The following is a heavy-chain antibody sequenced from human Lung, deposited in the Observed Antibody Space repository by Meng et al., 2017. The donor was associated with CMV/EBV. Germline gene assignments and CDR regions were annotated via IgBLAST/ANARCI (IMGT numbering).Heavy chain of an antibody. CDR1: GYSISSGYY. CDR2: IYHSGST. Sequence: GSLRLSCTVSGYSISSGYYWGWVRQPPGKGLEWIGSIYHSGSTYYNPSIKSRVTISVDTSKNQFSLKLSSVTAADTAVYYCARARFDYWGQGTLVTGSS. V-gene: IGHV4-38-2*02. CDR3: ARARFDY. J-gene: IGHJ4*02.